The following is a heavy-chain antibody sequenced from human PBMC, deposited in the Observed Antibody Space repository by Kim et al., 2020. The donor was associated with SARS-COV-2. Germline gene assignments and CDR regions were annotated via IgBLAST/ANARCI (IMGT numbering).Heavy chain of an antibody. Sequence: GESLRLSCAASGFTFSSYGMHWVRQAPGKGLEWVAVISYDGSNKYYADSVKGRFTISRDNSKNTLYLQMNSLRAEDTAVYYCAKEESGGYYDSSGYGYWGQGTLVTVSS. J-gene: IGHJ4*02. CDR3: AKEESGGYYDSSGYGY. CDR1: GFTFSSYG. D-gene: IGHD3-22*01. V-gene: IGHV3-30*18. CDR2: ISYDGSNK.